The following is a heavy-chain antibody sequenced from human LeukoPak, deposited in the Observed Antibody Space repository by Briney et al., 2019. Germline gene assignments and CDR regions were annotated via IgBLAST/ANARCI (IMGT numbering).Heavy chain of an antibody. Sequence: PGRSLRLSCAASGFTFSSYGMHWVRQDPGKGLEWVAVIWYDGSNKYYADSVKGRFTISRDNSKNTLYLQMNSLRAEDTAVYYCARDSGDGYNGDAFDIWGQGTMVTVSS. CDR3: ARDSGDGYNGDAFDI. D-gene: IGHD5-24*01. CDR2: IWYDGSNK. CDR1: GFTFSSYG. J-gene: IGHJ3*02. V-gene: IGHV3-33*01.